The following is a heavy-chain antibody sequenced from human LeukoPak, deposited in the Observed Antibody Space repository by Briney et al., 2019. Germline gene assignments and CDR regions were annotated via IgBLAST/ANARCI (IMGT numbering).Heavy chain of an antibody. Sequence: GGSLRLSCAASGFTFSSYWMSWVRQAPGKGLEWVANIKQDGSEKYYVDSVKGQFTISRDNAKNSLYLQMNSLRAEDTAVYYCARDGGYCTSTSCCFNYYYGLDVWGQGTTVTVSS. CDR1: GFTFSSYW. V-gene: IGHV3-7*01. CDR2: IKQDGSEK. CDR3: ARDGGYCTSTSCCFNYYYGLDV. D-gene: IGHD2-2*03. J-gene: IGHJ6*02.